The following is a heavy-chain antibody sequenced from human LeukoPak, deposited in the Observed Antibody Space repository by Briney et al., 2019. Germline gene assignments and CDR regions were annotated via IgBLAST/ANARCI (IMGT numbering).Heavy chain of an antibody. J-gene: IGHJ4*02. V-gene: IGHV3-23*01. CDR1: GFTFSSYG. CDR2: ISSTGGST. Sequence: GGSLRLSCAASGFTFSSYGLLWVRQAPGEGLEWVSVISSTGGSTYYAASVRGRFTISRDNSKNTVFLQMNSLRAEDTAVYYCAKAHLRYSSSWFSPIDFWGQGTLVTVSS. CDR3: AKAHLRYSSSWFSPIDF. D-gene: IGHD6-13*01.